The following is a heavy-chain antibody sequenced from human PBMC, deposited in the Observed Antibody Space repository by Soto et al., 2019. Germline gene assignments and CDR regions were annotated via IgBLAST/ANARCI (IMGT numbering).Heavy chain of an antibody. CDR1: GGSISSSSYY. D-gene: IGHD3-16*01. CDR3: ARVYRRATLRGKFDY. CDR2: IYHSGST. Sequence: SETLSLTCTVSGGSISSSSYYWGWIRQPPGKGLEWIGEIYHSGSTNYNPSLKSRVTISVDKSKNQFSLKLSSVTAADTAVYYCARVYRRATLRGKFDYWGQGTLVTVSS. V-gene: IGHV4-39*07. J-gene: IGHJ4*02.